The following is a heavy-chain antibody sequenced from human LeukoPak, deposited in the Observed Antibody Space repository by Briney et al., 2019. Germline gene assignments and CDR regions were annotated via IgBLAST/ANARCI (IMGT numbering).Heavy chain of an antibody. CDR1: GGSIRSSYYY. CDR3: ARGGAARLHFQN. D-gene: IGHD6-6*01. J-gene: IGHJ1*01. CDR2: IYYSGST. Sequence: SETLSLTCTVSGGSIRSSYYYWSWIRQPPGKGLEWIGYIYYSGSTYYNPSLESRVTISVDTSKNQFSLNLNSVTAADTAVYYCARGGAARLHFQNWGQGTLVTVSS. V-gene: IGHV4-30-4*02.